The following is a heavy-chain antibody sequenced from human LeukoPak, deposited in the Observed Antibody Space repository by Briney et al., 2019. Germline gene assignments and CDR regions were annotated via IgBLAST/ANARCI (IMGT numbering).Heavy chain of an antibody. V-gene: IGHV4-59*08. CDR3: ARVSSTGGLAY. J-gene: IGHJ4*02. D-gene: IGHD1-1*01. Sequence: SETLSLTCTVSGGSLTNYYWIWIRQPPGKGLEWIGYIYYNGSSNSNPSLKSRVGLSIDTSKNQFSLKVNSMTPRDAAVYYCARVSSTGGLAYWGQGTLVTVSS. CDR2: IYYNGSS. CDR1: GGSLTNYY.